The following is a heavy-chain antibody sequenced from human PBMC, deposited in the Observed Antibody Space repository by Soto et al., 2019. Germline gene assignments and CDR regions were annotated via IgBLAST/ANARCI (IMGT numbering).Heavy chain of an antibody. CDR2: INHSGST. Sequence: QVQLQQWGAGLLKPSETLSLTCAVYGGSFSGYYWSWIRQPPGKGLEWIGEINHSGSTNYNPSLKSRVTISVDTSKSQFSLKLSSVTAADTAVYYCARGKGDYIWGSYRTKHFDFWGQGTLVTVSS. D-gene: IGHD3-16*02. J-gene: IGHJ4*02. CDR1: GGSFSGYY. V-gene: IGHV4-34*01. CDR3: ARGKGDYIWGSYRTKHFDF.